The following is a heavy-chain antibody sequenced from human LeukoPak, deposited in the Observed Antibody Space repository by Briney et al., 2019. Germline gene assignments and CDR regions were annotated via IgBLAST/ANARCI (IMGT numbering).Heavy chain of an antibody. CDR1: GFIFSNYW. D-gene: IGHD6-6*01. CDR3: ARIGYSSSSIDY. J-gene: IGHJ4*02. Sequence: GGSLRLSCAASGFIFSNYWMSWVRQAPGKGLARVANIKQDGSDKYYVDSVKGRFTFSRDNAKNSLYLQMNSLRVEDTGVYYCARIGYSSSSIDYWGQGTLVTVSS. CDR2: IKQDGSDK. V-gene: IGHV3-7*01.